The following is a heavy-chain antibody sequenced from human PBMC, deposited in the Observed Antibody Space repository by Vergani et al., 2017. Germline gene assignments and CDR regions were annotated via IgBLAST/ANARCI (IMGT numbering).Heavy chain of an antibody. Sequence: QLQLQESGPGLVKPSETLSLTCTVSGGSISSSSYYWGWIRQPPGKGLEWIGSIYYSGSTYYNPSLKSRVTISVDTSKNQFSLKLSSVTAADTAVYYCASYDFWSGYYPDEDWYFDLWGRGTLVTVSS. J-gene: IGHJ2*01. D-gene: IGHD3-3*01. V-gene: IGHV4-39*07. CDR3: ASYDFWSGYYPDEDWYFDL. CDR2: IYYSGST. CDR1: GGSISSSSYY.